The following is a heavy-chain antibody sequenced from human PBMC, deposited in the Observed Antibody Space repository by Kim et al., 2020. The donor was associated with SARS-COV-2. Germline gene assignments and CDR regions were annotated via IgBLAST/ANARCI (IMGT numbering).Heavy chain of an antibody. CDR3: AKAASYYDFWSGYSFDI. V-gene: IGHV3-23*01. D-gene: IGHD3-3*01. Sequence: GGSLRLSCAASGFTFSSYAMSWVRQAPGKGLEWVSAISGSGGSTYYADSVKGRFTISRDNSKNTLYLQMNSLRAEDTAVYYCAKAASYYDFWSGYSFDIWGQGTMVTVSS. CDR2: ISGSGGST. J-gene: IGHJ3*02. CDR1: GFTFSSYA.